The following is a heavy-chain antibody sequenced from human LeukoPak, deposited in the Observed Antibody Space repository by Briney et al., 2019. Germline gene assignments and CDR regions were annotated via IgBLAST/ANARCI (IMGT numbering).Heavy chain of an antibody. CDR1: GYTFTGYY. D-gene: IGHD3-22*01. Sequence: ASVKVSCKASGYTFTGYYMHWVRQAPGQGLEWMGRINPNSGGTNYAQKFQGRVTMTRDTSISTAYMELSRLRSDDTAVYYCASLASSYYYDSSGDAFDIWGQGTMVTVSS. V-gene: IGHV1-2*06. J-gene: IGHJ3*02. CDR2: INPNSGGT. CDR3: ASLASSYYYDSSGDAFDI.